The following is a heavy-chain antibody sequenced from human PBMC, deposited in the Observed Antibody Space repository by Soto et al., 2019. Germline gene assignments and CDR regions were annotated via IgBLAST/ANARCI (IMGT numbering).Heavy chain of an antibody. V-gene: IGHV1-69*13. CDR2: IIPIFGTA. Sequence: SVKVSCKASGGTFSSYAISWVRQAPGQGLEWMGGIIPIFGTANYAQKFQGRVAITADESTSTAYMELSSLRSEDTAVYYCARSVITIFGVVIANFDYWGQGTLVTVSS. CDR3: ARSVITIFGVVIANFDY. D-gene: IGHD3-3*01. CDR1: GGTFSSYA. J-gene: IGHJ4*02.